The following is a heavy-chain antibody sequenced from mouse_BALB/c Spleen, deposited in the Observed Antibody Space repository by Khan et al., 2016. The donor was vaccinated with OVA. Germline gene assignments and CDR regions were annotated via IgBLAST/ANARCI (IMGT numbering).Heavy chain of an antibody. D-gene: IGHD1-1*01. Sequence: EVDLVVSEPRLVKPSQTLSLSCSFTSDSITSGFWNFISKFPGNKFEYLGYITYFGNIYYSTSLKSRFSITRVTSKSQYYLQLKSVTTEDTATSYWSRSDGRWAMDYWGQGTTVTVSS. J-gene: IGHJ4*01. CDR2: ITYFGNI. CDR1: SDSITSGF. V-gene: IGHV3-8*02. CDR3: SRSDGRWAMDY.